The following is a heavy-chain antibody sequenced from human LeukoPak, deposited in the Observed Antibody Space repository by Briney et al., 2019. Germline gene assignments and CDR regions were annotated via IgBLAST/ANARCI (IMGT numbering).Heavy chain of an antibody. D-gene: IGHD2-2*01. J-gene: IGHJ4*02. CDR1: GGTFSSYA. CDR3: ARDQVPAAIGYYFDY. Sequence: SVKVSCKASGGTFSSYAISWVRQAPGQGLEWMGGITPIFGTANYAQKFQGRVTITADESTSTAYMELSSLRSEDTAVFYCARDQVPAAIGYYFDYWGQGTLVTVSS. CDR2: ITPIFGTA. V-gene: IGHV1-69*13.